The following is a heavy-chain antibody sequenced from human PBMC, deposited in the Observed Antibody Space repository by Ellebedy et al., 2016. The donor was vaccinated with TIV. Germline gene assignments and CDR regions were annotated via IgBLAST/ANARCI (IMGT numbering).Heavy chain of an antibody. V-gene: IGHV4-39*01. D-gene: IGHD6-19*01. CDR3: ARLAGYGSGWYEEY. J-gene: IGHJ4*01. Sequence: MPSETLSLTCTVSGGSISSSSYYWGWIRQPPGKGLEWVAFIYYSWNTYYNPSLKSRVIISVDTSKNQFSLRLTSVTAADTAVYYCARLAGYGSGWYEEYWGQGTLVTVSS. CDR1: GGSISSSSYY. CDR2: IYYSWNT.